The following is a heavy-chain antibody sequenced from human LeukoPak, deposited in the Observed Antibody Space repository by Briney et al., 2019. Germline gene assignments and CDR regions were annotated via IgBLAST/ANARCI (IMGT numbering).Heavy chain of an antibody. CDR2: IYNGGNT. J-gene: IGHJ4*02. CDR1: GFTVRRNY. CDR3: ARHQQEASAGKYYFGY. V-gene: IGHV3-53*01. D-gene: IGHD6-13*01. Sequence: GSLRLSCAASGFTVRRNYMSWVRQAPGKGLEWLSIIYNGGNTVYADSVKGRFTISSDDSKNTLHLQMISLRGEDTAVYYCARHQQEASAGKYYFGYWGQGALVTVSS.